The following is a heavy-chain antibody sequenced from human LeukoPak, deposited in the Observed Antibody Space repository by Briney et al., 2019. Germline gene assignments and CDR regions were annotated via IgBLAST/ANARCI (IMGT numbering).Heavy chain of an antibody. J-gene: IGHJ4*02. D-gene: IGHD2-2*01. V-gene: IGHV3-33*06. CDR3: AKASGYCSSTSCYLFDY. CDR2: IWYYGSNK. CDR1: GFTFSSYG. Sequence: GRSLRLSCAASGFTFSSYGMHWVRQAPGKGLEWVAVIWYYGSNKYYADSVKGRFTISRDNSKNTLYLQMNSLRAEDTAVYYCAKASGYCSSTSCYLFDYWGQGTLVTVSS.